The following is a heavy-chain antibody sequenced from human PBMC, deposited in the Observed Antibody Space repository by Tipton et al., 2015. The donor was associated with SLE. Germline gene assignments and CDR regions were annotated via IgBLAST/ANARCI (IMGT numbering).Heavy chain of an antibody. CDR3: ARPIGIAVAGTPKSHDASDI. V-gene: IGHV4-34*01. D-gene: IGHD6-19*01. J-gene: IGHJ3*02. CDR2: INHSGST. Sequence: TLSLTCAVYGGSFSGYYWSWIRQPPGKGLEWIGEINHSGSTNYNPSLKSRVTISVDTSKNQFSLKLSSVTAADTAVYYCARPIGIAVAGTPKSHDASDIWGQGTMVTVSS. CDR1: GGSFSGYY.